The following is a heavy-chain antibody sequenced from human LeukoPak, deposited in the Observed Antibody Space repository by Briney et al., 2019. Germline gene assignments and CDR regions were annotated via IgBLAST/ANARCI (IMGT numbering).Heavy chain of an antibody. CDR3: ARELYYSGSGSYYNTGGFDY. V-gene: IGHV1-69*05. CDR2: IIPIFGTA. Sequence: SVKVSCXASGGTFSSYAISWVRRAPGQGLEWMGRIIPIFGTANYAQKFQGRVTITTDESTSTAYMELSSLRSEDTAVYYCARELYYSGSGSYYNTGGFDYWGQGTLVTVSS. CDR1: GGTFSSYA. J-gene: IGHJ4*02. D-gene: IGHD3-10*01.